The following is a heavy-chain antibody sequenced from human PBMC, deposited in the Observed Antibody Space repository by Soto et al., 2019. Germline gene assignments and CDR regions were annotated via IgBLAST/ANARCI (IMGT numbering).Heavy chain of an antibody. CDR2: ISYDGSNK. J-gene: IGHJ4*02. D-gene: IGHD4-17*01. CDR3: AREGMSAVTTAWDY. CDR1: GFTFSSYA. Sequence: QVQLVESGGGVVQPGRSLRLSCAASGFTFSSYAMHWVRQAPGKGLEWVAVISYDGSNKYYADSVKGRFTISRDNYKNTLYLQMNSLRAEDTAVYYCAREGMSAVTTAWDYWGQGTLVTVSS. V-gene: IGHV3-30-3*01.